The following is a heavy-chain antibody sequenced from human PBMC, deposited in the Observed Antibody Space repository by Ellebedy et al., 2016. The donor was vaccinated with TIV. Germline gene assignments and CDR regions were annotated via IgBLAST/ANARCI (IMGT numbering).Heavy chain of an antibody. Sequence: GESLKISCAAPGVTVSSNHMNWVRQAPGKGLELVSVIYSGGTTYYADSVKGRFTISRDNSKNTLYLQMNSLRAEDTAIYYCARIPSGRDWYFDLWGRGTLVTVSS. D-gene: IGHD2-2*02. CDR1: GVTVSSNH. J-gene: IGHJ2*01. V-gene: IGHV3-53*01. CDR3: ARIPSGRDWYFDL. CDR2: IYSGGTT.